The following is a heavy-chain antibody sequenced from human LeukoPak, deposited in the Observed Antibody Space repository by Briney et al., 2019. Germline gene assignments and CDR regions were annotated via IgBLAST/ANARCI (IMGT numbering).Heavy chain of an antibody. CDR1: GFTFSGSA. CDR3: TRHDATGSDY. J-gene: IGHJ4*02. CDR2: IRSKANSYAT. Sequence: GGSLRLSCAASGFTFSGSAMHWVRQASGKGLEWVGRIRSKANSYATAYAASVKGRFTIPRDDSKNTAYLQMNSLKTEDTALYYCTRHDATGSDYWGQGTLVTVSS. V-gene: IGHV3-73*01.